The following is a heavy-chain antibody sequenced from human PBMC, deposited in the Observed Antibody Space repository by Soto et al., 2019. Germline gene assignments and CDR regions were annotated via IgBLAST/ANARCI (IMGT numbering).Heavy chain of an antibody. CDR1: GFTFSSYG. V-gene: IGHV3-33*01. CDR2: IWYDGSNK. Sequence: QVQLVESGGGVVQPGRSLRLSCAASGFTFSSYGMHWVRQAPGKGLEWVAVIWYDGSNKYYADSVKGRFTISRDNSKNTLYLQMNSLRAEDTAVYYCARDFPHSGYFDYWGQGTLVTVSS. D-gene: IGHD1-26*01. CDR3: ARDFPHSGYFDY. J-gene: IGHJ4*02.